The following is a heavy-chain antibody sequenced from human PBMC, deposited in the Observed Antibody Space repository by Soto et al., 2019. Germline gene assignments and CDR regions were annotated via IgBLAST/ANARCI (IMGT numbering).Heavy chain of an antibody. V-gene: IGHV4-59*01. J-gene: IGHJ6*02. CDR1: GGSISSYY. Sequence: SETLSLTCTVSGGSISSYYWSWIRQPPGKGLEWIGYIYYSGSTNYNPSLKSRVTISVDTSKNQFSLKLSSVTAADTAVYYCGRDSHIVVVPAAHYYYYGMDVWGQGTTVTVSS. CDR2: IYYSGST. D-gene: IGHD2-2*01. CDR3: GRDSHIVVVPAAHYYYYGMDV.